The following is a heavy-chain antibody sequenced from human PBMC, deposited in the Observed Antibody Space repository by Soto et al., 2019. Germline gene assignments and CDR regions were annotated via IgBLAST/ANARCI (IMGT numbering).Heavy chain of an antibody. D-gene: IGHD2-8*02. J-gene: IGHJ6*02. CDR3: ARDTGRPNYYYYGMDV. V-gene: IGHV1-69*13. CDR2: IIPIFGTA. CDR1: GGTFSSYA. Sequence: SVKVSCKASGGTFSSYAISWVRQAPGQGLEWMGGIIPIFGTANYAQKFQGRVTITADESTSTAYMELSSLRSEDTAVYYCARDTGRPNYYYYGMDVWGQGTTVTVSS.